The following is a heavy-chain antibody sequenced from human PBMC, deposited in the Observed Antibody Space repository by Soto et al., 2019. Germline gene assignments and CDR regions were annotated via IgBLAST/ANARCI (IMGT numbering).Heavy chain of an antibody. CDR2: IYYSGST. J-gene: IGHJ3*02. CDR1: AGSISSYY. CDR3: ARVWGGAFDI. D-gene: IGHD3-10*01. V-gene: IGHV4-59*01. Sequence: TETLSLTCTVSAGSISSYYWSWIRQPPGKGLEWIGYIYYSGSTNYNPSLKRRVTISVDTSKNQFSLKLSSVTAADTAVYYCARVWGGAFDIWGQGTMVTVSS.